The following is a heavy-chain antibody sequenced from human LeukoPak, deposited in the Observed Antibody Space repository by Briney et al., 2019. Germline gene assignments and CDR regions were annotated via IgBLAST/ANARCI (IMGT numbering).Heavy chain of an antibody. CDR2: IYSGGST. J-gene: IGHJ3*02. CDR1: GFTVSSNY. Sequence: PGGSLRLSCAASGFTVSSNYMSWVRQAPGKRLEWVSVIYSGGSTYYADSVKGRLTISRDNPKNTLYLQMDSLRAEDTAVYYCARGPTVVNDAFDIWGQGTMVTVSS. V-gene: IGHV3-66*01. CDR3: ARGPTVVNDAFDI. D-gene: IGHD4-23*01.